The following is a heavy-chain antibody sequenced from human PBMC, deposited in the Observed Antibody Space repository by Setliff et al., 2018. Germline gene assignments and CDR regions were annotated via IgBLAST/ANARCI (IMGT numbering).Heavy chain of an antibody. J-gene: IGHJ4*02. V-gene: IGHV4-30-4*08. CDR1: GGSISSGDYY. CDR2: IIHSGST. CDR3: ARSFSRREKFLLDY. Sequence: GGSISSGDYYWSWIRQPPGKGLEWIGEIIHSGSTNYNPSLKSRVTISMDTSKNQFSLKVSSVTAADTAVYYCARSFSRREKFLLDYWGQGALVTVSS.